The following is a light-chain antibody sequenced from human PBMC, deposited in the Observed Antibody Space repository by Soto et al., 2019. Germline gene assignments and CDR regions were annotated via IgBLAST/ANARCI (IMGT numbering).Light chain of an antibody. CDR1: SSDVGGYNY. CDR2: DVS. J-gene: IGLJ2*01. V-gene: IGLV2-14*01. Sequence: QSALTQPASVSGSPGQSITISCTGTSSDVGGYNYVSWYQQHPGKAPKVMIYDVSNRPSGVSNRFSGSKSGNTASLTISGLQAEDEADYYCSSYTSSSTLVVFGGGTKL. CDR3: SSYTSSSTLVV.